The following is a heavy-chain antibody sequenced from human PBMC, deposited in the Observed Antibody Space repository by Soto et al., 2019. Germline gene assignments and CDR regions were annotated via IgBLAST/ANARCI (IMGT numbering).Heavy chain of an antibody. V-gene: IGHV1-2*02. J-gene: IGHJ5*02. CDR2: INPNSGGT. D-gene: IGHD1-26*01. Sequence: ASVPVSCQASGYTFTGYYMHWVRQAPGQGLEWMGWINPNSGGTNYAQKFQGRVTMTRDTSISTAYMELSRLRSDDAAVYYCARAGSGSDAGFDPWGQGTLVTVSS. CDR3: ARAGSGSDAGFDP. CDR1: GYTFTGYY.